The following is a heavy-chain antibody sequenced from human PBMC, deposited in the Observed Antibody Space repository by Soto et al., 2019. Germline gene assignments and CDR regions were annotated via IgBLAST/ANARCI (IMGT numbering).Heavy chain of an antibody. Sequence: GWSLRLSCAASGFTFSSYAMSWVRQAPGKGLEWVSVIYSGGTTYNADSVKGRFTISRDNSKNTLYLQMNSLRAEDTAVYYCAKDPFFPRGPPDYWGQGSLVTAYS. V-gene: IGHV3-23*01. J-gene: IGHJ4*02. CDR1: GFTFSSYA. CDR2: IYSGGTT. CDR3: AKDPFFPRGPPDY. D-gene: IGHD3-3*01.